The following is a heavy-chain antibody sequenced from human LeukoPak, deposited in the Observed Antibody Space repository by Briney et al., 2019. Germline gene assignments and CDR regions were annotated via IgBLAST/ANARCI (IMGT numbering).Heavy chain of an antibody. CDR1: GGSISSYY. J-gene: IGHJ4*02. CDR3: ARSVVPAEYYFDY. D-gene: IGHD2-2*01. Sequence: SETLSLTCTVSGGSISSYYWSWIRQPPGKGLEWIGYIYYSGSTNYNPSLKSRVTISVDTSKNQFSLKLSSVTAADTAVYYCARSVVPAEYYFDYWGQGTLVTVSS. CDR2: IYYSGST. V-gene: IGHV4-59*12.